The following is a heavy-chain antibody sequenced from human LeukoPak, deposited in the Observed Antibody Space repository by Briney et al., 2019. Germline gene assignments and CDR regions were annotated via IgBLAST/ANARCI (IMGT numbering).Heavy chain of an antibody. CDR1: GFTFSSYE. CDR2: ISSSGSTI. J-gene: IGHJ4*02. CDR3: ARETPPVGGSHDDYDY. D-gene: IGHD1-26*01. Sequence: PGGSLRLSCAASGFTFSSYEMNWVRQALGKGLEWVSYISSSGSTIYYADSVKGRFTISRDNAKNSLYLQMNSLRAEDTAVYYCARETPPVGGSHDDYDYWGQGTLVTVSS. V-gene: IGHV3-48*03.